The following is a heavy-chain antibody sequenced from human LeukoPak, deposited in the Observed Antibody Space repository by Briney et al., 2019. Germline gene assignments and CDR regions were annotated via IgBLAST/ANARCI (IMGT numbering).Heavy chain of an antibody. CDR2: IYPGDSDT. Sequence: GESLKISCKGSGYRFTSYWIGWVRQMPGKGLEWMGIIYPGDSDTRYSPSFQGQVTISADKSISTAYLQWSSLKASDTAMYYCARHDSSGYYGFGNAFDIWGQGTMVTVSS. D-gene: IGHD3-22*01. CDR1: GYRFTSYW. J-gene: IGHJ3*02. CDR3: ARHDSSGYYGFGNAFDI. V-gene: IGHV5-51*01.